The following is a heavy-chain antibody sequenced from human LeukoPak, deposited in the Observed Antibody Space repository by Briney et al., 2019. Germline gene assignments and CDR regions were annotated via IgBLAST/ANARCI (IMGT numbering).Heavy chain of an antibody. CDR3: ARGGRWLQRPFDY. Sequence: SETLSLTCTVSGGSISSYYWSWIRQPPGKGLEWIGYIYYSGSTNYNPSLKSRVTISVDTSKNQFSLKLSSVTAADTAVYYCARGGRWLQRPFDYWGQGTLVTVSS. J-gene: IGHJ4*02. CDR1: GGSISSYY. CDR2: IYYSGST. V-gene: IGHV4-59*01. D-gene: IGHD5-24*01.